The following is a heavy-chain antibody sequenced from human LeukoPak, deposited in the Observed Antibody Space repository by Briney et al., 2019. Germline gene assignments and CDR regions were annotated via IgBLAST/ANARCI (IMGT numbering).Heavy chain of an antibody. D-gene: IGHD6-13*01. V-gene: IGHV1-2*02. CDR1: GYTFTGYY. CDR2: INPNSGGT. CDR3: ATGSSSWYGAFDI. Sequence: ASVKVSCKASGYTFTGYYMHWVRQAPGQGLEWMGWINPNSGGTNYAQKFQGRVTMTRDTSTSTVYMELSSLRSEDTAVYYCATGSSSWYGAFDIWGQGTMVTVSS. J-gene: IGHJ3*02.